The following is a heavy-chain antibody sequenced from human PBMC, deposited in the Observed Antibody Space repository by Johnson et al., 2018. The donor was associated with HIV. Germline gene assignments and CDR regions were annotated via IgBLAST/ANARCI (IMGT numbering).Heavy chain of an antibody. D-gene: IGHD1-26*01. CDR3: ARKRWEPLDAFDI. Sequence: VQLLESGGGLVQPGGSLRLSCAASGFTVSSYYMTWVRQAPGKGLEWVSVLFSGVTTYYADSVKGRFTISRDNSKNTLYLQMNSLRAEDTAVYYCARKRWEPLDAFDIWGQGTMVTVSS. J-gene: IGHJ3*02. V-gene: IGHV3-66*01. CDR1: GFTVSSYY. CDR2: LFSGVTT.